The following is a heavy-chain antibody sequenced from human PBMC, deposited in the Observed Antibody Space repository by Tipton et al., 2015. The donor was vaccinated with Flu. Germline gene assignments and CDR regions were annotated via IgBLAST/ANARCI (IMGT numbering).Heavy chain of an antibody. Sequence: LRLSCTVSGDSMSSFYWTWIRQPAGKGLEWIGRIYTSGSTKYHPSLKSRVTMSVDTSKNQFSLKLSSVTAADTAVYYCARGSGSGTYVIFDFWGQGTLVTVSS. V-gene: IGHV4-4*07. CDR2: IYTSGST. CDR1: GDSMSSFY. CDR3: ARGSGSGTYVIFDF. J-gene: IGHJ4*02. D-gene: IGHD3-10*01.